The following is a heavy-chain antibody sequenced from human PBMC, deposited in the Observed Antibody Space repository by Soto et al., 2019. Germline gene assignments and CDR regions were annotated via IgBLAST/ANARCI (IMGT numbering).Heavy chain of an antibody. V-gene: IGHV1-8*01. CDR1: GYTFTSYD. J-gene: IGHJ6*02. CDR2: MNPNSGNT. CDR3: ARAPLGVVVVAATRYYYYYGMDV. Sequence: ASVKVSCKASGYTFTSYDINWVRQATGQGLEWMGWMNPNSGNTGYAQKFQGRVTMTRNTSISTAYMELSSLRSEDTAVYYCARAPLGVVVVAATRYYYYYGMDVWGQGTTVT. D-gene: IGHD2-15*01.